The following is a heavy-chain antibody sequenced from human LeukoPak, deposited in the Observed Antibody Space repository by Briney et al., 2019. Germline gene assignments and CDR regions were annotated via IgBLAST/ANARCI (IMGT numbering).Heavy chain of an antibody. Sequence: AASVKVSCRASGYTFTSYGISWVRQAPGQGLEWMGWISAYNGNTNYAQRLQGRVTMTTDTSTSTAYMELRSLRSDDTAVYYCARRASSGYSRGYYYYGMDVWGQGTTVTVSS. CDR3: ARRASSGYSRGYYYYGMDV. CDR1: GYTFTSYG. CDR2: ISAYNGNT. J-gene: IGHJ6*02. V-gene: IGHV1-18*01. D-gene: IGHD3-22*01.